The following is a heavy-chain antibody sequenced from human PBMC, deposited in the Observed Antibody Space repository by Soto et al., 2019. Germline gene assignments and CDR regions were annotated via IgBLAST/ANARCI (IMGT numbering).Heavy chain of an antibody. CDR3: ARKGALLIGDQGVYFQH. Sequence: QVQLQRWGAGLLKPSETLSLTCAVYGGSFSGYYWSWIRQTPGKGLEWIGEVNHIGITNYSPSLKSRVTISADISRNQFSLKLSSVTVADTAIYYCARKGALLIGDQGVYFQHWGQGTPVTVSS. V-gene: IGHV4-34*01. CDR2: VNHIGIT. CDR1: GGSFSGYY. D-gene: IGHD4-17*01. J-gene: IGHJ1*01.